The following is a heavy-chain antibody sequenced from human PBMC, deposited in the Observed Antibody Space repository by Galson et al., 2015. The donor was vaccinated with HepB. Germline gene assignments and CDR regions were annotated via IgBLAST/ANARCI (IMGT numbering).Heavy chain of an antibody. CDR3: ASQPDRSVKQLVGGYYYGMDV. Sequence: VKVSCKASGGTFSSYAISWVRQAPGQGLEWMGGIIPIFGTANYAQKFQGRVTITADESTSTAYMELSSLRSEDTAVYYCASQPDRSVKQLVGGYYYGMDVWGQGTTVTVSS. CDR1: GGTFSSYA. D-gene: IGHD6-6*01. V-gene: IGHV1-69*01. J-gene: IGHJ6*02. CDR2: IIPIFGTA.